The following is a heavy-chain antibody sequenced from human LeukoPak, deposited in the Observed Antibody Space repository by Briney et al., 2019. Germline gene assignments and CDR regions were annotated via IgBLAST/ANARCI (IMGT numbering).Heavy chain of an antibody. Sequence: PGGSLGLSCAASGFTFSSYAMHWVRQAPGKGLEWVAVISYDGSNKYYADSVKGRFTISRDNSKNTLYLQMNSLRAEDTAVYYCARDRPELRRHFDYWGQGTLVTVSS. D-gene: IGHD1-7*01. V-gene: IGHV3-30*04. CDR1: GFTFSSYA. J-gene: IGHJ4*02. CDR3: ARDRPELRRHFDY. CDR2: ISYDGSNK.